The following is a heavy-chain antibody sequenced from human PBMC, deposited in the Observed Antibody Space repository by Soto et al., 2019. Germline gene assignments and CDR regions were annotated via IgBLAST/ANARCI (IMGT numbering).Heavy chain of an antibody. J-gene: IGHJ4*02. V-gene: IGHV4-39*01. Sequence: QLQLQESGPGLVKPSETLSLTCTVYGGSISSSSYYWGWIRQPPGKGLEWIGSIYYSGSTYYNPSLKSRVTISVDTSKNQFSLKLSSVTAADTAVYYCARHSLIAARVFDYWGQGTLVTVSS. CDR1: GGSISSSSYY. D-gene: IGHD6-6*01. CDR3: ARHSLIAARVFDY. CDR2: IYYSGST.